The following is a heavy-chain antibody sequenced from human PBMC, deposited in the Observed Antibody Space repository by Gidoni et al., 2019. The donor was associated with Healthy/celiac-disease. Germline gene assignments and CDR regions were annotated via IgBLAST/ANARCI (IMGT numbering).Heavy chain of an antibody. CDR1: GFTFSSYG. D-gene: IGHD6-6*01. CDR2: ISYDGSNK. Sequence: MPLKFYGAASGFTFSSYGMHWVRQAPGKGLEWVAVISYDGSNKYSADSVKGRFTISRDNSNNTLYLQMNSRRAEDTDVYYCAKDGGSSRMDVWGKGTTVTVSS. J-gene: IGHJ6*04. CDR3: AKDGGSSRMDV. V-gene: IGHV3-30*18.